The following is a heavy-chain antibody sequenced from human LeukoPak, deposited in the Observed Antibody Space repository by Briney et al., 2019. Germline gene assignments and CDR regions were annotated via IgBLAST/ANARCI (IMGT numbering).Heavy chain of an antibody. Sequence: GGSLRLSCAASGFTLSSYWMSWARQAPGKGLEWVANIKQDGSEKYYVDSVKGRFTISRDNAKNSLYLQMNSLRAEDTAVYYCARDPPDYWGQGTLVTVSS. CDR2: IKQDGSEK. CDR1: GFTLSSYW. J-gene: IGHJ4*02. CDR3: ARDPPDY. V-gene: IGHV3-7*01.